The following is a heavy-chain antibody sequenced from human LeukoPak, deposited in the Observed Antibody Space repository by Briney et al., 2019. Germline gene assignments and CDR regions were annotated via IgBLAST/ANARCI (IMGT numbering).Heavy chain of an antibody. D-gene: IGHD1-26*01. CDR2: IKQDGSEK. J-gene: IGHJ6*03. V-gene: IGHV3-7*01. CDR1: GFTFSSYW. CDR3: ARDSHSGSYYGYYYMDV. Sequence: GGSLRLSCAASGFTFSSYWMSWVRQAPGKGLEWVANIKQDGSEKYYVDSVKGRFTISRDNAKNSLYLQMNSLRAEDTAVYYCARDSHSGSYYGYYYMDVWGKGTTVTVSS.